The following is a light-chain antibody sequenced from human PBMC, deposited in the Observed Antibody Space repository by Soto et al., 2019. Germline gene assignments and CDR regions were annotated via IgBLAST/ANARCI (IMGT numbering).Light chain of an antibody. CDR2: GAS. J-gene: IGKJ2*01. Sequence: EIVLTQSPATLSLSPGERATLSCRASQSVSSYLAWYQQKPGQAPRLLIYGASNRATGIPARFSGSGSGTDFTHTISSLEPEDFAVYYSQHRGKWPRTFGQGTKLEIK. CDR3: QHRGKWPRT. CDR1: QSVSSY. V-gene: IGKV3-11*01.